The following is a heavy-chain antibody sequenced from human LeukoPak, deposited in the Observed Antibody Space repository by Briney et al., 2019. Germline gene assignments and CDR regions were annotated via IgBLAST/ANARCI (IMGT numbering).Heavy chain of an antibody. D-gene: IGHD6-19*01. CDR2: INPNSGGT. J-gene: IGHJ6*03. Sequence: ASVKVSCKASGYTFTGYYMHWVRQAPGQGLEWMGWINPNSGGTNYAQKLKGRVSMTTDTSTSTAYMDLRGLRSDDTAVYYCARDLRYSSGWSASGMDVWGKGTTVTISS. CDR1: GYTFTGYY. CDR3: ARDLRYSSGWSASGMDV. V-gene: IGHV1-2*02.